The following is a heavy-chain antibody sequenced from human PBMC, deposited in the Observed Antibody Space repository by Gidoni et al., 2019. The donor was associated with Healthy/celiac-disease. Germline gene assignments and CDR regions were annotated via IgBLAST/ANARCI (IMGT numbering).Heavy chain of an antibody. CDR2: INHSGST. V-gene: IGHV4-34*01. D-gene: IGHD1-1*01. Sequence: QVQLQQWGAGLLKPSETLSLTCAVYGGSFSGYYWSWIRQPPGKGLEWIGEINHSGSTNYNPSLKSRVTISVDTSKNQFSLKLSSVTAADTAVYYCARGSSNIQKARRPNYYMDVWGKGTTVTVSS. J-gene: IGHJ6*03. CDR1: GGSFSGYY. CDR3: ARGSSNIQKARRPNYYMDV.